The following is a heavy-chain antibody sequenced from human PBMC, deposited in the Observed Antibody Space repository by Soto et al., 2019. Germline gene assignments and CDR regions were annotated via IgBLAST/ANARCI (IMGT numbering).Heavy chain of an antibody. CDR1: GFTFSSYG. CDR3: ARWYCSGGSCSGFDP. CDR2: ITYDGSNI. Sequence: GGSLRLSCAASGFTFSSYGMHWVRQAPGKGLEWVSVITYDGSNIYYADSVKGRFTISRDNAKNTLYLQMNSLRVEDTAVYYCARWYCSGGSCSGFDPWGQGTLVTVSS. V-gene: IGHV3-30*03. J-gene: IGHJ5*02. D-gene: IGHD2-15*01.